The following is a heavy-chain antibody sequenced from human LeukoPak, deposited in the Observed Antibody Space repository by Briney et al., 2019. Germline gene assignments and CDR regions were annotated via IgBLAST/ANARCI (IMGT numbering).Heavy chain of an antibody. CDR2: IWYDGSNK. Sequence: GGSLRLSCAASGFTFSSYGMHWVRQAPGEGLEWVAVIWYDGSNKYYADSVKGRFTISRDNSKNTLYLQMNSLRAEDTAVYYCATLGYCSGGSCYLYYYYGMDVWGQGTTVTVSS. CDR1: GFTFSSYG. V-gene: IGHV3-33*01. J-gene: IGHJ6*02. CDR3: ATLGYCSGGSCYLYYYYGMDV. D-gene: IGHD2-15*01.